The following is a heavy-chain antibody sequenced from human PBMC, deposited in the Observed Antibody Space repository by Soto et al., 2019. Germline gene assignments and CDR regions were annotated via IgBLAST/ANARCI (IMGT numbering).Heavy chain of an antibody. CDR1: GGSFSGYY. CDR2: INHSGST. Sequence: SETLSLTCAVYGGSFSGYYWSWIRQPPGKGLEWIGEINHSGSTNYNPSLKSRVTISVDTSKNQFSLKLSSVTAADTAVYYCARGPPASYSSGWTRLRNWFDPWGQGTLVTVSS. J-gene: IGHJ5*02. V-gene: IGHV4-34*01. D-gene: IGHD6-19*01. CDR3: ARGPPASYSSGWTRLRNWFDP.